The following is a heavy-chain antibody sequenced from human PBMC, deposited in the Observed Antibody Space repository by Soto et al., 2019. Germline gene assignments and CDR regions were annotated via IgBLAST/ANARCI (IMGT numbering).Heavy chain of an antibody. J-gene: IGHJ5*02. D-gene: IGHD2-8*01. CDR1: GFTFDDYA. CDR2: ISWNSGSI. Sequence: DVQLVESGGGLVQPGRSLRLSCAASGFTFDDYAMHWVRQAPGKGLEWVSGISWNSGSIGYADSVKGRFTISRDNAKNSLYLQMNSLRAEDTALYYCAKEGYYCTNGVCYKGWFDPWGQGTLVTVSS. CDR3: AKEGYYCTNGVCYKGWFDP. V-gene: IGHV3-9*01.